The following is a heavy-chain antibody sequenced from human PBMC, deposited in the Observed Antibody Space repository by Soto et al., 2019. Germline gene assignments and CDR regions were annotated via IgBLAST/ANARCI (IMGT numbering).Heavy chain of an antibody. V-gene: IGHV4-59*01. CDR3: ARASYSSSWYFDY. J-gene: IGHJ4*02. CDR2: IYYSGST. Sequence: QVQLQESGPGLVKPSETLSLTCTVSGGSISSYYWSWIRQPPGKGLEWIGYIYYSGSTNYNPSLKSRVTRPVDTSKNQYSLKLSSVTAADTAVYYCARASYSSSWYFDYWGQGTLVTVSS. D-gene: IGHD6-13*01. CDR1: GGSISSYY.